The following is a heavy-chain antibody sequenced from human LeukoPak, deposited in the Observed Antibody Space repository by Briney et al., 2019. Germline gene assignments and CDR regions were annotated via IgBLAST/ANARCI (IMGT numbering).Heavy chain of an antibody. J-gene: IGHJ3*02. Sequence: GGSLRLSCAASGFTFSSYDMHWVRQVTGKGLEWVSGLVTDDDTYYSGSVKGRFTISRENAKSSLYLQMNSLRAEDTAVYYCARGASSAFDIWGQGTMVTVFS. CDR2: LVTDDDT. V-gene: IGHV3-13*01. CDR3: ARGASSAFDI. CDR1: GFTFSSYD.